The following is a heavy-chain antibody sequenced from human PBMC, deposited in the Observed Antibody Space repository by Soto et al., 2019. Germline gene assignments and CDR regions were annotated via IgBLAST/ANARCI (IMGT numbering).Heavy chain of an antibody. CDR1: GGTFSSYA. J-gene: IGHJ6*02. V-gene: IGHV1-69*01. CDR3: ARGQFHHVSNYYYALDV. Sequence: QVQLVQSGADVKKPGSSVKVSCKASGGTFSSYAISWVRQAPGQGLEWMGGFIPMFNRPHSARKFQGRVTITADESTSTAYMDLSSLGSEDTAVYYCARGQFHHVSNYYYALDVWGQGTTVTVSS. CDR2: FIPMFNRP.